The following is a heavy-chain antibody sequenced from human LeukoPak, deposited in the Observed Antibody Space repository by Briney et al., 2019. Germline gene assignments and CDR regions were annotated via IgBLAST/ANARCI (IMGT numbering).Heavy chain of an antibody. CDR3: ARVEQLVRDYFDY. Sequence: GGSLRLSCAASGFTFSDYYMSWIRQAPGKGLEWVSYISSSGSTLYYADSVKGRFTISRDNAKNSLYLQMNSLRAEDTAVYYCARVEQLVRDYFDYWGQGTLVTVSS. CDR1: GFTFSDYY. J-gene: IGHJ4*02. D-gene: IGHD6-6*01. CDR2: ISSSGSTL. V-gene: IGHV3-11*01.